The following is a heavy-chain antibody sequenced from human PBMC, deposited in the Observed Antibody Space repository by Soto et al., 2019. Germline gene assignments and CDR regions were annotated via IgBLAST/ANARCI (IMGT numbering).Heavy chain of an antibody. V-gene: IGHV1-69*06. CDR2: IIPIFGTA. CDR1: GGTFSSYA. J-gene: IGHJ6*04. Sequence: QVQLVQSGAEVKKPGSSVKVSCKASGGTFSSYAISWVRQAPGQGLEWMGGIIPIFGTANYAQKFQGRVTIPAKKPTGTAYMGWGSLSLRDTAVYSCARDRRLLGIGGSTGCSPGMAVGGKGTRSPSPQ. D-gene: IGHD2-2*01. CDR3: ARDRRLLGIGGSTGCSPGMAV.